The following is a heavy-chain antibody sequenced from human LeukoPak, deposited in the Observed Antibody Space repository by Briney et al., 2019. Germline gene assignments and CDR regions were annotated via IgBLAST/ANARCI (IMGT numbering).Heavy chain of an antibody. CDR2: ILSDGSSK. V-gene: IGHV3-33*08. D-gene: IGHD6-13*01. J-gene: IGHJ6*04. Sequence: PGRSLILSCTASVFTFNSYHMHLLRQSPGKGLECVAFILSDGSSKHYADSVKGRFTISRDNSKNTLYLQMSSLRAEDTALYYCARGQPPSYYDMDVWGEGTTVTVSS. CDR3: ARGQPPSYYDMDV. CDR1: VFTFNSYH.